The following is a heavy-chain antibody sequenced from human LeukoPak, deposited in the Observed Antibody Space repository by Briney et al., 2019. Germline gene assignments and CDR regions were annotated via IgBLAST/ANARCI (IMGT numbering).Heavy chain of an antibody. V-gene: IGHV3-23*01. Sequence: LSLTCTVSGGSISSYFWSWIRQPPGKGLEWVSAISGIGGSTYYADSVKGRFTISRDNSKNTLYLQMNSLRAEDTAVYYCAKISHYYDSSGYCPGCDYWGQGTLVTVSS. CDR3: AKISHYYDSSGYCPGCDY. CDR2: ISGIGGST. J-gene: IGHJ4*02. CDR1: GGSISSYF. D-gene: IGHD3-22*01.